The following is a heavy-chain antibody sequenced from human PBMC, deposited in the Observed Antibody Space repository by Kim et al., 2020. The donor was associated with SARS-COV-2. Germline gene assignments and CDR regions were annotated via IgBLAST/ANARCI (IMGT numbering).Heavy chain of an antibody. V-gene: IGHV6-1*01. CDR3: ARVHTNGVYALPPQRKRVNAFDI. D-gene: IGHD2-8*01. CDR2: TYYRSKWYN. Sequence: SQTLSLTCAISGDSVSSNSAAWNWIRQSPSRGLEWLGRTYYRSKWYNDYAVSVKSRITINPDTSKNQFSLQLNSVTPEDTAVYYCARVHTNGVYALPPQRKRVNAFDIWGQGTMVTVSS. CDR1: GDSVSSNSAA. J-gene: IGHJ3*02.